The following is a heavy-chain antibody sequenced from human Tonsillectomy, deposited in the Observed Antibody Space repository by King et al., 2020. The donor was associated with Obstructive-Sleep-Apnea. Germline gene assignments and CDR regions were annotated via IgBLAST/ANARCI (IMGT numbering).Heavy chain of an antibody. CDR2: ISYSGST. Sequence: QLQESGPGLVKPSETLSLTCTVSGGSINSYYWSWIRQTPGKGLEWIGYISYSGSTNYNPSLKSRVTIPVDTSMNQFSLKLSSVTAADWAVYACARDRVGRDGYNRFDYWGQGTLVTVSS. V-gene: IGHV4-59*01. CDR1: GGSINSYY. CDR3: ARDRVGRDGYNRFDY. D-gene: IGHD5-24*01. J-gene: IGHJ4*02.